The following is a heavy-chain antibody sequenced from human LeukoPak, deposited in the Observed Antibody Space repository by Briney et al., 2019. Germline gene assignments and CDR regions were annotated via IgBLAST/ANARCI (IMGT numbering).Heavy chain of an antibody. CDR2: ISAYNGNT. Sequence: ASVKVSCKASGYTFTSYGISWVRQAPGQGLEWMGWISAYNGNTNYAQKLQGRVTMTTDTSTSTAYMELRSLRSDDTAVYYCARDHCISSGCYEDYYYGMDVWGQGTTVTVSS. V-gene: IGHV1-18*01. J-gene: IGHJ6*02. CDR3: ARDHCISSGCYEDYYYGMDV. CDR1: GYTFTSYG. D-gene: IGHD2-2*01.